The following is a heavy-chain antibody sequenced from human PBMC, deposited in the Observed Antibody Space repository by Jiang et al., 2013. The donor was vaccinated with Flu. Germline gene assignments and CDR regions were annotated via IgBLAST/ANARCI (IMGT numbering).Heavy chain of an antibody. Sequence: AFSGYHWTWIRQPPGKGLEWIGEINHSGSSNYNPSLESRVTISEDTSNNQFSLKLSSVTAADTAVYYCARGPKYLTSGKYFYYYDGMDVWGQGTTVTVSS. CDR3: ARGPKYLTSGKYFYYYDGMDV. V-gene: IGHV4-34*01. J-gene: IGHJ6*02. D-gene: IGHD1-26*01. CDR2: INHSGSS. CDR1: AFSGYH.